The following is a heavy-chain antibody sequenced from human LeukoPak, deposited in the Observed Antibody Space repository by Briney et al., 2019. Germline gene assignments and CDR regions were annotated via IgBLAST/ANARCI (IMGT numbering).Heavy chain of an antibody. Sequence: GASVKVSCKASGYTFTSYGISWVRQAPGQGLEWMGWISAYNGNTNYAQKLQGRVTMTTDTSTSTAYMELRSLRSDDTAVYYCARGRGSGWYSGTFDCWGQGTLVTVSS. D-gene: IGHD6-19*01. CDR2: ISAYNGNT. CDR1: GYTFTSYG. V-gene: IGHV1-18*01. CDR3: ARGRGSGWYSGTFDC. J-gene: IGHJ4*02.